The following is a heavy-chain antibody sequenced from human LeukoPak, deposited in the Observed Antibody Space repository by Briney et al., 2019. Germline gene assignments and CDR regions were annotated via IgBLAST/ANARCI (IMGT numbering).Heavy chain of an antibody. J-gene: IGHJ4*02. D-gene: IGHD6-13*01. CDR2: IYSSGST. V-gene: IGHV4-59*01. Sequence: KPSETLSLTCTVSGGSISSDYWSWLRQPPGKGLEWIAYIYSSGSTNYNPSLKSPVTISVDTSKNQFSLKLSSVTPADTAVYYCARGPYSSSWLFDSWGQGTLVTVSS. CDR3: ARGPYSSSWLFDS. CDR1: GGSISSDY.